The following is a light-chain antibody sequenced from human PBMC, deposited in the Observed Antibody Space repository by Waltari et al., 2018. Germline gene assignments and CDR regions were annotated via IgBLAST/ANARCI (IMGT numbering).Light chain of an antibody. Sequence: EIVMTQSPANLSVSPGERVTLSCRASQSVSSSLAWYQHRPGQAPRLLISGASTRATGVPTRFSGSGSGTEFTLTISSLQSEDFAVYYCQQYYDWPPITFGQGTRLEVK. CDR1: QSVSSS. CDR3: QQYYDWPPIT. CDR2: GAS. V-gene: IGKV3-15*01. J-gene: IGKJ5*01.